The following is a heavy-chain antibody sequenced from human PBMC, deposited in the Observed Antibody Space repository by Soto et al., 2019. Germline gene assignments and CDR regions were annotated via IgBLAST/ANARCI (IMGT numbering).Heavy chain of an antibody. CDR2: IDPSDSYT. D-gene: IGHD6-6*01. CDR3: AREGNLEYSSSSSGYYYYYYGMDV. J-gene: IGHJ6*02. Sequence: PGESLKISCKGSGYSFTSYWISWVSQMPGKGLEWMGRIDPSDSYTNYSPSFQGHVTISADKSISTAYLQWSSLKASDTAMYYCAREGNLEYSSSSSGYYYYYYGMDVWGQGTTVTVSS. CDR1: GYSFTSYW. V-gene: IGHV5-10-1*01.